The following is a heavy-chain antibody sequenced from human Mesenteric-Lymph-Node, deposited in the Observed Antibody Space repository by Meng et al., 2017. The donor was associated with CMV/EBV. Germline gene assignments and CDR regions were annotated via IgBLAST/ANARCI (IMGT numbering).Heavy chain of an antibody. CDR1: GYTFTSYG. CDR2: ISAYNGNT. CDR3: ASGGRGTYYDFWSSYSYFDY. D-gene: IGHD3-3*01. V-gene: IGHV1-18*01. Sequence: ASVKVSCKTSGYTFTSYGISWVRQAPGQGLEWMGWISAYNGNTNYAQKLQGRVTMTTDTSTSTAYMELRSLRSDDTAVYSCASGGRGTYYDFWSSYSYFDYWGQGTLVTVSS. J-gene: IGHJ4*02.